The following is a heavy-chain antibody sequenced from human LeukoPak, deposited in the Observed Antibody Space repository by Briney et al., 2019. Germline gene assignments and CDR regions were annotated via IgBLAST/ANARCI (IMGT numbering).Heavy chain of an antibody. Sequence: ASVKVSCKASGYTFTSYGISWVRQAPGQGLEWMGWISAYNGNTNYAQKLQGRVTMTTDTSTSTAYMELRSLRSDDTAVYYCARVLGYWSGGSCYSGWFDPWGQGTLVTVSS. J-gene: IGHJ5*02. CDR2: ISAYNGNT. D-gene: IGHD2-15*01. V-gene: IGHV1-18*01. CDR3: ARVLGYWSGGSCYSGWFDP. CDR1: GYTFTSYG.